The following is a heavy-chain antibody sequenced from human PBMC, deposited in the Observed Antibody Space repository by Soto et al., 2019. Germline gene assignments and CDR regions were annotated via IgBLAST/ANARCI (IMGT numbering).Heavy chain of an antibody. D-gene: IGHD6-19*01. J-gene: IGHJ4*02. CDR2: ITDSGYTW. Sequence: PGGSLRLSCSASGFTSSKYVMSWLRQAPGKGLEWVADITDSGYTWKEADSVKGRFTISRDNSKTTLYLQMNSLRVEDTAVYYCAQNGKWLATPPVAWGQGTLVTV. CDR3: AQNGKWLATPPVA. CDR1: GFTSSKYV. V-gene: IGHV3-23*01.